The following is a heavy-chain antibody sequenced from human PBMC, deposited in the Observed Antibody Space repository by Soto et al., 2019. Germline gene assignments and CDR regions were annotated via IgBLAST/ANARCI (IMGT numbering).Heavy chain of an antibody. V-gene: IGHV1-18*01. CDR1: GYIFVNYG. Sequence: QVQLVQSGDEVKKPGASVKVSCKASGYIFVNYGIAWVRQAPGQGLEWMGWISPYTGYTHSARKVQGRLTMTTDTSTSTAYMDLWSLTSDDTAVYYCVMVDNYVTPTPQDVWGQGTTVTVSS. J-gene: IGHJ6*02. CDR2: ISPYTGYT. CDR3: VMVDNYVTPTPQDV. D-gene: IGHD3-16*01.